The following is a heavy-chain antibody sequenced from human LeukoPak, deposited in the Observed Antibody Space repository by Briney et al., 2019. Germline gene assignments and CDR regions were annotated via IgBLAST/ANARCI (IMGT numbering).Heavy chain of an antibody. J-gene: IGHJ5*02. D-gene: IGHD3-22*01. CDR2: MNPNSGNT. Sequence: ASVKVSCKASGYTFTIYDINWVRQATGQGLEWMGWMNPNSGNTGYSQKFQGRVTMTRNTSISTAYMELSSLRSEDTAVYYCATGYYDSSGYPPFDLWGQGTLVTVSS. CDR1: GYTFTIYD. CDR3: ATGYYDSSGYPPFDL. V-gene: IGHV1-8*01.